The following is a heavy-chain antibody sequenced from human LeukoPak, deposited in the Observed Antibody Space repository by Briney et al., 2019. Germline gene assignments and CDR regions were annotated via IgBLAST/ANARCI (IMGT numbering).Heavy chain of an antibody. J-gene: IGHJ4*02. CDR1: GFTFNNYA. V-gene: IGHV3-23*01. D-gene: IGHD3-10*01. CDR3: AKDRNSGSAEFFDT. CDR2: IAVSSRAT. Sequence: GGSLRLSCVASGFTFNNYAMSWVRQAPGKGLEWVSHIAVSSRATYYADLVKGRFTIIRDNSKNTVYLEMNSLRVEDTAVYYCAKDRNSGSAEFFDTWGQGVLVTVSS.